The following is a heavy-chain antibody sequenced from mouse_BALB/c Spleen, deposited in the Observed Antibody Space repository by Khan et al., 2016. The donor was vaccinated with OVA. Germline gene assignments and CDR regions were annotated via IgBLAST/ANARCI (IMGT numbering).Heavy chain of an antibody. J-gene: IGHJ3*01. CDR1: GYTFTSYT. Sequence: QVQLKQSGAELARPGASVKMSCKASGYTFTSYTIHWVKQRPGQGLEWIGYINPSSGYSNSNQKFRDKATLTADKSSSTAYMQLSSLTSEDSAVYYCARVGPYHGNYGAWCAYWGQGTLVTVSA. CDR2: INPSSGYS. CDR3: ARVGPYHGNYGAWCAY. D-gene: IGHD2-10*01. V-gene: IGHV1-4*01.